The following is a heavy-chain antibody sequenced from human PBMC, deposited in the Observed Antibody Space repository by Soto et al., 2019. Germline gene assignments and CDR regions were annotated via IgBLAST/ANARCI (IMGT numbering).Heavy chain of an antibody. J-gene: IGHJ4*02. Sequence: QVQLVESGGGVVQPGRSLRLSCAASGFTFSSYGMHWVRQAPGKGLEWVAVISYDGSNKYYADSVKGRFTISRDNSKNTLYLQMNSLRAEDTAVYYCAKQERYSYGNSPLDYWGQGTLVTVSS. V-gene: IGHV3-30*18. D-gene: IGHD5-18*01. CDR3: AKQERYSYGNSPLDY. CDR1: GFTFSSYG. CDR2: ISYDGSNK.